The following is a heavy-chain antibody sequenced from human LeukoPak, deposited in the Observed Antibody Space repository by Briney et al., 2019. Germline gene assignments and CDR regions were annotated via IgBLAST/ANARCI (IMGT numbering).Heavy chain of an antibody. D-gene: IGHD3-9*01. CDR3: ARGFDLFFTGYYKEADFDY. Sequence: ASVKVSCKASGYTFTGYFMHWVRQAPGQGLEWMGWINPNSGDTNYAQKFQGRVTMTRDTSISTAYMELSRLRSDDTAVYYCARGFDLFFTGYYKEADFDYWGQGTLVTVSS. CDR2: INPNSGDT. CDR1: GYTFTGYF. J-gene: IGHJ4*02. V-gene: IGHV1-2*02.